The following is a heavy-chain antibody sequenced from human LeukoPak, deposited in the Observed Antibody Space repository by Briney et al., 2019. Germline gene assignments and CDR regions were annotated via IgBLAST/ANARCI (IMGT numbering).Heavy chain of an antibody. CDR3: ATESAYCGGDCYGY. J-gene: IGHJ4*02. Sequence: PGGSLRLSCAASGFTVSSNYMSWVRQTPGKGLEWVSVIYSGGTTYYADSVKGRFTISRDNSKNTLYLQMNSLRAEDTAVYYCATESAYCGGDCYGYWGQGTLVTVSS. CDR2: IYSGGTT. D-gene: IGHD2-21*01. CDR1: GFTVSSNY. V-gene: IGHV3-66*01.